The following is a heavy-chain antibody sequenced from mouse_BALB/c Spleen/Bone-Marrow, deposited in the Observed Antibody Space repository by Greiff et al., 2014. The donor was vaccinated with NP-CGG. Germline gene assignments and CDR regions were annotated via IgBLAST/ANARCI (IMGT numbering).Heavy chain of an antibody. CDR2: ISSGSSSI. J-gene: IGHJ4*01. Sequence: EVKLQESGGGLVQPGGSRKHSCAASGFTFSSFGMHWVRQAPEKGLEWVAYISSGSSSIYYADTVKGRFTISRDNSKNILFLQMTSLRSEDTAMYYCARENDQGYPMDYWGQGISVTVSS. V-gene: IGHV5-17*02. CDR3: ARENDQGYPMDY. CDR1: GFTFSSFG. D-gene: IGHD3-1*01.